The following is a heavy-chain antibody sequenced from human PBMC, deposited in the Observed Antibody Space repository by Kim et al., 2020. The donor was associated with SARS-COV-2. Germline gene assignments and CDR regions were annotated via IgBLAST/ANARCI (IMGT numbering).Heavy chain of an antibody. CDR3: AAQDTAMVTGFDY. Sequence: YNPALKSRVTISGDTSKNRFSLKLSSVTAADTAVYCCAAQDTAMVTGFDYWGQGTLVTVSS. J-gene: IGHJ4*02. V-gene: IGHV4-39*07. D-gene: IGHD5-18*01.